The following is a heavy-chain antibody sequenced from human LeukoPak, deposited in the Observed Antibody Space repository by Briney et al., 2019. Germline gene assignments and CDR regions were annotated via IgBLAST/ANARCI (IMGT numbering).Heavy chain of an antibody. D-gene: IGHD6-13*01. V-gene: IGHV4-34*01. CDR1: GGSFSGYY. J-gene: IGHJ6*03. Sequence: SETLSLTCAVYGGSFSGYYWSWIRQPPGKGLEWIGEINHSGSTNYNPSLKSRVTISVDTSKNQFSLKLSSVTAADTAVYYCARGGSSWYPNYYYYYMDVWGKGTTVTVSS. CDR2: INHSGST. CDR3: ARGGSSWYPNYYYYYMDV.